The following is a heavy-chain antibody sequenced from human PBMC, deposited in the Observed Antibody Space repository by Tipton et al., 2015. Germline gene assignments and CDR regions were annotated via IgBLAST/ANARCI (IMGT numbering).Heavy chain of an antibody. CDR2: IKNDGSNK. D-gene: IGHD5-18*01. J-gene: IGHJ3*02. CDR3: ARDVNGGYFDI. Sequence: SLSLSCAASGFTFSTYWMSWVRQTPGKGLEWVGQIKNDGSNKYYLDSMEGRFTISRDNAKNSLFLQMNTLRAEDTAVYYCARDVNGGYFDIWGQGTTVTVSP. V-gene: IGHV3-7*01. CDR1: GFTFSTYW.